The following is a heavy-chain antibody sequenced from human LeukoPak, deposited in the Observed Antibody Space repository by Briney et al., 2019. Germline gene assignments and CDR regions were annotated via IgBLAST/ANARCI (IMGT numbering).Heavy chain of an antibody. CDR3: ARVRKDCSGGSCLAICGMDV. V-gene: IGHV3-74*01. CDR2: INSDGSST. CDR1: GFTFSSYW. J-gene: IGHJ6*04. Sequence: TGGSLRLSCAASGFTFSSYWMHWVRQAPGKGLVWVSRINSDGSSTSYADSVKGRFTISRDNAKNTLYLQMNSLRAEDTAVYYCARVRKDCSGGSCLAICGMDVWGKGPTVTVSS. D-gene: IGHD2-15*01.